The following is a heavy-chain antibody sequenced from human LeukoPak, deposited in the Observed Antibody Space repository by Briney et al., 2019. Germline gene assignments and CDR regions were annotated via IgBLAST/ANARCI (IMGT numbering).Heavy chain of an antibody. Sequence: GGSLRLSCAASGFTFSSYAMSWVRQAPGKGLEGVSAISGSGGRTYYADSVKGRFTISRDNSKNTLYLQMNSLRAEDTAVYYCAKGRYSSGWYLIHWGQGTLVTVSS. CDR2: ISGSGGRT. D-gene: IGHD6-19*01. CDR3: AKGRYSSGWYLIH. V-gene: IGHV3-23*01. CDR1: GFTFSSYA. J-gene: IGHJ4*02.